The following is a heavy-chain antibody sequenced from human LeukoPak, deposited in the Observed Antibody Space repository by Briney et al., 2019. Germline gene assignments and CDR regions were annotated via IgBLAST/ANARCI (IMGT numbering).Heavy chain of an antibody. J-gene: IGHJ3*02. Sequence: PGGSLRLSCAASGSTFSGSAMHWVRQASGKGLEWVGRIRSKANSYATAYAASVKGRFTISRDDSKNTAYLQMNSLKTEDTAVYYCTRQSTETEGWYDAFDIWGQGTMVTVSS. V-gene: IGHV3-73*01. CDR3: TRQSTETEGWYDAFDI. D-gene: IGHD6-19*01. CDR2: IRSKANSYAT. CDR1: GSTFSGSA.